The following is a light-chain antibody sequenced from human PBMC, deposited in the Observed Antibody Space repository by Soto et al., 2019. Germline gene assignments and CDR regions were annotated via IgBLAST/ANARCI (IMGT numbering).Light chain of an antibody. V-gene: IGLV1-51*01. J-gene: IGLJ1*01. CDR1: STNIGDNY. CDR2: DND. CDR3: GTWDDSLVSYV. Sequence: QAVVTQPPSVSAAPGQRVSISCSGTSTNIGDNYVSWYQHLPGTAPKLVLYDNDRQPSELPCRFSGSKSGTSATLVITGLQTGDEADYYCGTWDDSLVSYVFGTGTKLTVL.